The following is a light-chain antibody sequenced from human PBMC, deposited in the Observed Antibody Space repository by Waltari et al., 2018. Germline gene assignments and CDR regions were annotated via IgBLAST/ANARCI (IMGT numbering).Light chain of an antibody. CDR2: YDS. Sequence: SYVLTQPPSVSVAPGETSRIPCGGNNIGSKVEHWYQQKPGQAPVLVIYYDSDRPSGILERFPCSNCGNTATLTISRFEAGDEADYYCQVSDSSSDLVVFGGGTKLTVL. CDR3: QVSDSSSDLVV. CDR1: NIGSKV. J-gene: IGLJ2*01. V-gene: IGLV3-21*04.